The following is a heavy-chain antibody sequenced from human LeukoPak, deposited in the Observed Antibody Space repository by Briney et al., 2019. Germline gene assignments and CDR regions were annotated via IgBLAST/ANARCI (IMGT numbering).Heavy chain of an antibody. CDR1: GGSISSYY. CDR3: ARLYGYCSSTSCTKRGPFDY. J-gene: IGHJ4*02. CDR2: IYTSGST. V-gene: IGHV4-4*07. D-gene: IGHD2-2*03. Sequence: SETLSLTCTVSGGSISSYYWSWIRQPAGKGLEWIGRIYTSGSTNYNPSLKSRVTMSVDTSKNQFSLKLSSVTAADTAVYYCARLYGYCSSTSCTKRGPFDYWGQGTLVTVSS.